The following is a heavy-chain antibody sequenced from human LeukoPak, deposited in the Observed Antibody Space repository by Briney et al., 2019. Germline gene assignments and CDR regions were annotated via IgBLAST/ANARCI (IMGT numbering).Heavy chain of an antibody. CDR1: EFTFSNYA. CDR3: AKDRGYNYGNPLC. J-gene: IGHJ4*02. V-gene: IGHV3-23*01. Sequence: GGSLRLSCAASEFTFSNYAMSWVRQAPGKGLEWDSAISGSGDNTYYADSVKGRFTISRDNSKNTLYLQMNSLRAEDTAVYYCAKDRGYNYGNPLCWGQGTLVTVSS. D-gene: IGHD5-18*01. CDR2: ISGSGDNT.